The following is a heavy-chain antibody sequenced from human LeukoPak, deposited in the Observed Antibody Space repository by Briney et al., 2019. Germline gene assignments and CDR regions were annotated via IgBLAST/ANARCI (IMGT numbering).Heavy chain of an antibody. D-gene: IGHD1-26*01. Sequence: GASVKVSCKASGYTFTSYYMHWVRQAPGQGLEWMGIINPSGGSTSYAQKFQGRVTMTRDMSTSTVYMELSSLRPEDTAVYYCARDMTFRHSPVPWWEPGDYWGQGTLVTVSS. CDR3: ARDMTFRHSPVPWWEPGDY. V-gene: IGHV1-46*01. J-gene: IGHJ4*02. CDR2: INPSGGST. CDR1: GYTFTSYY.